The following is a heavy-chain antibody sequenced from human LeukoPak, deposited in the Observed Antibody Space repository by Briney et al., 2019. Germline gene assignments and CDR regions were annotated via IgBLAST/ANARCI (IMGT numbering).Heavy chain of an antibody. CDR1: GYTFTSYY. CDR2: INPTGGST. J-gene: IGHJ4*02. D-gene: IGHD5-24*01. Sequence: GASVKVSCKASGYTFTSYYMHWVRQAPGQGLEWMGVINPTGGSTTYAPKFQGRVTMTRDTSTSTVYMELSSLRSEDTAVYYCAREFSIRNGYNEVAQKCHDYWGQGTLVTVSS. CDR3: AREFSIRNGYNEVAQKCHDY. V-gene: IGHV1-46*01.